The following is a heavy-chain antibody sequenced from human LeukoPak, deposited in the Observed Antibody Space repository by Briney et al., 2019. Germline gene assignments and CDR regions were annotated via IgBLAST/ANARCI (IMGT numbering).Heavy chain of an antibody. D-gene: IGHD6-19*01. CDR3: ARVAVSGINSRYEIDY. CDR2: VNHSGGT. V-gene: IGHV4-34*01. Sequence: SETLSLTCAVYGGXFSGYFWNWIRQPPGKGLEWIGEVNHSGGTNYNPSLKSRVTISLDTSKNQFSLKLSSVTAADTAVYYCARVAVSGINSRYEIDYWGQGTLVTVSS. J-gene: IGHJ4*02. CDR1: GGXFSGYF.